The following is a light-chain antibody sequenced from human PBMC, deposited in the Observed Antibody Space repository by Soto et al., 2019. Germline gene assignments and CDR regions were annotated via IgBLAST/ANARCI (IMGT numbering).Light chain of an antibody. J-gene: IGKJ1*01. CDR1: QSVSSSY. Sequence: EIVLTQSPGTLSLSPGERATLSCRASQSVSSSYLAWYQQKPGQAPRLLIFGASSRATGIQARFSGSGSGTDFTLPISRLEPEDFAVYYWQQYGSSRTWTFGQGTKVEIK. CDR2: GAS. CDR3: QQYGSSRTWT. V-gene: IGKV3-20*01.